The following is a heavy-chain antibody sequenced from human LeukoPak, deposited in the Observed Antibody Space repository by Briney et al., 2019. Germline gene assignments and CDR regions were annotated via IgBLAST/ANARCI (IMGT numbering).Heavy chain of an antibody. J-gene: IGHJ6*03. CDR3: AKASWSQYYYYYYMDV. Sequence: PGGSLRLSCAASGFTFSSYAMSWVPQAPGKGLEWVSAISGSGGSTYYADSVKGRFTISRDNSKNTLYLQMNSLRAEDTAVYYCAKASWSQYYYYYYMDVWGKGTTVTVSS. CDR1: GFTFSSYA. D-gene: IGHD1-1*01. CDR2: ISGSGGST. V-gene: IGHV3-23*01.